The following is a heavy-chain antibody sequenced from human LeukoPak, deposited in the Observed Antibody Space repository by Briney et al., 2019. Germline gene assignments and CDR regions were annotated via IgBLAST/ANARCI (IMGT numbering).Heavy chain of an antibody. D-gene: IGHD1-26*01. CDR3: AKPAFYSGSRQRAFDI. V-gene: IGHV3-23*01. CDR2: ISGSGGST. Sequence: GGSLRLSCAASGFTFSSYAMSWVRQAPGKGLEWVSAISGSGGSTYYADSVKGRFTISRDNSKNTLYLQTNSLRAEDTAVYYCAKPAFYSGSRQRAFDIWGQGTMVTVSS. CDR1: GFTFSSYA. J-gene: IGHJ3*02.